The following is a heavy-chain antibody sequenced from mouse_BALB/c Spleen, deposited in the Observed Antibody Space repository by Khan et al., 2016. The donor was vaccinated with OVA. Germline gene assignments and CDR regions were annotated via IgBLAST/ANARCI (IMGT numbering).Heavy chain of an antibody. D-gene: IGHD2-10*01. J-gene: IGHJ2*01. CDR2: VYPGDGRT. CDR1: GYTFTNYW. CDR3: ARNAYFGNYFDS. Sequence: QVQLQQPGAELVKPGASVKLSCKASGYTFTNYWVHWVKQRPGHGLEWIGEVYPGDGRTAYTEKLKTKATLTVDKSSNTACMQLISLTSDDSAVYSCARNAYFGNYFDSWGQGTTLTVAS. V-gene: IGHV1S81*02.